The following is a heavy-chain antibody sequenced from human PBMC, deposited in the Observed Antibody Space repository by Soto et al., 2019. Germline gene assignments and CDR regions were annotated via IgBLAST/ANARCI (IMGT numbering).Heavy chain of an antibody. CDR3: ARVSLLRFLEWSYYMDV. D-gene: IGHD3-3*01. Sequence: APVKVSCKASGYTFTSYGISWVRQAPGQGLEWMGWISAYNGNTNYAQKLQGRVTMTTDTSTSTAYMELRSLRSDDTAVYYCARVSLLRFLEWSYYMDVWGKGTTVTVSS. J-gene: IGHJ6*03. V-gene: IGHV1-18*01. CDR2: ISAYNGNT. CDR1: GYTFTSYG.